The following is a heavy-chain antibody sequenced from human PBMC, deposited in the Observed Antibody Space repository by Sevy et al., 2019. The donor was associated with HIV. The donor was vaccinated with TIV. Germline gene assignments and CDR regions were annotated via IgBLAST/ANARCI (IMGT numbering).Heavy chain of an antibody. V-gene: IGHV3-30-3*01. CDR3: ARAIYYYDSGPDY. CDR2: ISYDGSNK. J-gene: IGHJ4*02. D-gene: IGHD3-22*01. CDR1: GFTFSSYA. Sequence: GGSLRLSCAASGFTFSSYAMSWVRQAPGKGLEWVAVISYDGSNKYYADSVKGRFTISRDNSKNTLYLQMNSLRAEDTAVYYCARAIYYYDSGPDYWGQGTLVTVSS.